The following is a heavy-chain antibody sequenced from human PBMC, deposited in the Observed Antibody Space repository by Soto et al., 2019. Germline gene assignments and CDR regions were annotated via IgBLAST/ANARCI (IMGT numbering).Heavy chain of an antibody. Sequence: GGSLRLSCAASGFTFSGSAMHWVRQASGKGLEWVGRIRSKANSYATAYAVSVKGRFTISRDDSKNTAYLQMNSLKTEDTAVYYCTRHGYDIAAASYYYYGMDVWGQGTTVTVSS. CDR3: TRHGYDIAAASYYYYGMDV. CDR1: GFTFSGSA. D-gene: IGHD6-13*01. J-gene: IGHJ6*02. V-gene: IGHV3-73*01. CDR2: IRSKANSYAT.